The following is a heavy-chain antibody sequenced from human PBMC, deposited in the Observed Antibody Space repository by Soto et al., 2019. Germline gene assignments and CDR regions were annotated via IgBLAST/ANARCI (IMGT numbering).Heavy chain of an antibody. Sequence: SVKVSCKASGDTFSSYAISWVRQAPGQGLEWMGGIILFFDTANYAQQFQGRVTITADESTSTAYMELSSLRSEDTAVYYCARHDCISSSCYYYYYYVMDVWG. V-gene: IGHV1-69*13. D-gene: IGHD2-2*01. CDR2: IILFFDTA. CDR3: ARHDCISSSCYYYYYYVMDV. J-gene: IGHJ6*02. CDR1: GDTFSSYA.